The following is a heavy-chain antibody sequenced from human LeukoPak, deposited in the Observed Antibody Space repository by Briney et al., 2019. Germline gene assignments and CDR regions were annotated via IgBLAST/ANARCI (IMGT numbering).Heavy chain of an antibody. CDR3: AKPTYDILTGYLYYFDY. V-gene: IGHV3-23*01. Sequence: PGGSLRLSCAASGFTFSSYAMSWVRQAPGKGLEWVSAISGSGGSTYYADSVKGRFTISRDNSKDTLYLQMNSLRAEGTAVYYCAKPTYDILTGYLYYFDYWGQGTLVTVSS. J-gene: IGHJ4*02. CDR2: ISGSGGST. CDR1: GFTFSSYA. D-gene: IGHD3-9*01.